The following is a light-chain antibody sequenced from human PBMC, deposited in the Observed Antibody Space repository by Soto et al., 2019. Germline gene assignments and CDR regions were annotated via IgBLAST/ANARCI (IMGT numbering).Light chain of an antibody. CDR3: SSYTSTATRV. J-gene: IGLJ3*02. V-gene: IGLV2-14*01. Sequence: QSVLTQPASVSGSPVQSITISCTGTSSDVGSYNYVSWYQQHPGKAPKLMIYEVSNRPSGVSDRFSGSKSGNTASLTISGLQAEDEADYYCSSYTSTATRVFGGGTKLTVL. CDR2: EVS. CDR1: SSDVGSYNY.